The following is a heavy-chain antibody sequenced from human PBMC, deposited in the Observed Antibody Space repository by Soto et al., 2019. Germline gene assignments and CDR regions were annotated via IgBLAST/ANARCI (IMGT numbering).Heavy chain of an antibody. CDR3: AKSDPGYAYGLNV. D-gene: IGHD5-18*01. Sequence: EAQLVESGGGLIQPGGSLRLSCAAAGFTVSDNYITWVRQAPGKGLEWVSLLYSGGRIYYADSVMGRFTISRDTSKNTLYLQMNSLRTEDTAVDYCAKSDPGYAYGLNVWGQGTTVTVSS. CDR2: LYSGGRI. CDR1: GFTVSDNY. J-gene: IGHJ6*02. V-gene: IGHV3-53*01.